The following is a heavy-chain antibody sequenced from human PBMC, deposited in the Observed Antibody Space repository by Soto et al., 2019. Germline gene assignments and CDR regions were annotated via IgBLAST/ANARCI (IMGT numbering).Heavy chain of an antibody. J-gene: IGHJ5*02. Sequence: SETLSLTCTVSGGSISSGGYYWSWIRQHPGKGLEWIGYIYYSGSTYYNPSLKSRVTISVDTSKNQFSLKLSPVTAADTAVYYCARAITISGVVTKIGWFDPWGQGTLVTVSS. CDR2: IYYSGST. CDR3: ARAITISGVVTKIGWFDP. V-gene: IGHV4-31*03. CDR1: GGSISSGGYY. D-gene: IGHD3-3*01.